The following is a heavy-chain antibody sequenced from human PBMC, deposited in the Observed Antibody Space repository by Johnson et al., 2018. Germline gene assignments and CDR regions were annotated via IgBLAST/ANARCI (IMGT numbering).Heavy chain of an antibody. CDR3: ARVGPEGDMDV. CDR1: GYSFTSYW. CDR2: IYPGDSDT. D-gene: IGHD1-14*01. V-gene: IGHV5-51*03. J-gene: IGHJ6*03. Sequence: VQLVQSGAEVKKPGESLKISCKGSGYSFTSYWIGWVRQMPGKGLEWMGIIYPGDSDTRSSPSFQGQVPISADKSIRTAYRQWGGRKAADPAMYYLARVGPEGDMDVWGKGTTVTVSS.